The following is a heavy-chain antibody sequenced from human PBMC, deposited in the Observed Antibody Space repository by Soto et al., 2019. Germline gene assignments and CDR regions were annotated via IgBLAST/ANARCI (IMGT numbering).Heavy chain of an antibody. V-gene: IGHV1-8*01. Sequence: ASVKVSCKASGYTFTSYDINWVRQATGQGLEWMGWMNPNSGNTGHAQKFQGRVTMTRNTSISTAYMELSSLRSEDTAVYYCARALKRSGSYFNYWGKGTLVTVSS. CDR2: MNPNSGNT. CDR3: ARALKRSGSYFNY. D-gene: IGHD3-10*01. J-gene: IGHJ4*02. CDR1: GYTFTSYD.